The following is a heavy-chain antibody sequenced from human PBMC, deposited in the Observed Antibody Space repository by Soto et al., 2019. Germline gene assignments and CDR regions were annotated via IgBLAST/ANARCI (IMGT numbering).Heavy chain of an antibody. D-gene: IGHD5-12*01. CDR2: IRPITGGT. Sequence: ASVKVSCKASGYTFTDYFMHWVRQAPGQGLEWMGWIRPITGGTHYAQRLQGRVTVTRDTSLNTAHMELSSLRSDDTAVYYCARGRRYGGYGYWGQGTLVTVSS. CDR3: ARGRRYGGYGY. V-gene: IGHV1-2*02. J-gene: IGHJ4*02. CDR1: GYTFTDYF.